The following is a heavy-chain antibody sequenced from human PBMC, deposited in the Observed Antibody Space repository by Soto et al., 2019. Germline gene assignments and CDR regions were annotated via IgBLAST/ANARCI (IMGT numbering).Heavy chain of an antibody. J-gene: IGHJ4*02. Sequence: GGSLRLSCAASGFTFSSYAMSWVRQAPGKGLEWVSAISGSGDSTYYADSVKGRFTISRDSSKNTLYLQINSLRADDTAVYYCAKDSTYGDYGVYYWGQGTLVTVSS. CDR3: AKDSTYGDYGVYY. V-gene: IGHV3-23*01. D-gene: IGHD4-17*01. CDR1: GFTFSSYA. CDR2: ISGSGDST.